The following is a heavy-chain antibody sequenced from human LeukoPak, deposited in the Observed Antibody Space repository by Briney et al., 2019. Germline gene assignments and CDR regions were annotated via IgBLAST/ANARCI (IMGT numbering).Heavy chain of an antibody. D-gene: IGHD6-6*01. CDR3: ARGCYSSSWPCD. CDR1: GGTFSSYA. J-gene: IGHJ4*02. CDR2: IIPIFGTA. Sequence: ASVKVSCKASGGTFSSYAISWVRQAPGQGLEWMGGIIPIFGTANYAQKFQGRVTITADESTSTAYMELSSLRSEDTAVYYCARGCYSSSWPCDWGQGTLVTVSS. V-gene: IGHV1-69*13.